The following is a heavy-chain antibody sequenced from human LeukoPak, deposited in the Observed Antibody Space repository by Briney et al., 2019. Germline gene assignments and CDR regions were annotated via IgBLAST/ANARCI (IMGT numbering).Heavy chain of an antibody. CDR1: GFTFNNYA. J-gene: IGHJ6*03. V-gene: IGHV3-23*01. CDR3: AKDHYGGHPRTNYYSYMDV. Sequence: GGSRRLSCAASGFTFNNYAMICVSQPPGKALEGVSAVSGICDKPSYADSVKGRFTSSRDNSKNPLYLQMSSLRAEDTALYYCAKDHYGGHPRTNYYSYMDVWGKGTTVTVS. CDR2: VSGICDKP. D-gene: IGHD4/OR15-4a*01.